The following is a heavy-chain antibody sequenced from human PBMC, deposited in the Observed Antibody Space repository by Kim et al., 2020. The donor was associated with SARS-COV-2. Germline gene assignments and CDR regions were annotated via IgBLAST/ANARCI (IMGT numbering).Heavy chain of an antibody. Sequence: YAVYVKGRLTVCSDNSKHTLYLQMNSLRAEYTAVYYCAKDNDILTGYSDYWGQGTLVTVSS. J-gene: IGHJ4*02. V-gene: IGHV3-23*01. CDR3: AKDNDILTGYSDY. D-gene: IGHD3-9*01.